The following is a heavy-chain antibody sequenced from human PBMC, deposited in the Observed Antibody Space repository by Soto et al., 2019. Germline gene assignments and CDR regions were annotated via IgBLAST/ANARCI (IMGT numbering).Heavy chain of an antibody. Sequence: QVPLVQSGAEVKKPGASVKVSCKASGYTFTSYGISWVRQAPGQGLEWMGWISAYNGNTNYAQQLQGRVTMTTDTSASTAYRELRSLISDATAVYYCARDRSVVVVPAATYYYGMDVWGQWTTVTVSS. CDR3: ARDRSVVVVPAATYYYGMDV. V-gene: IGHV1-18*01. CDR2: ISAYNGNT. J-gene: IGHJ6*02. CDR1: GYTFTSYG. D-gene: IGHD2-2*01.